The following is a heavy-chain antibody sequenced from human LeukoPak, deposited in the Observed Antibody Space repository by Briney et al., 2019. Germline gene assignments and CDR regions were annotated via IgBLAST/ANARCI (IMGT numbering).Heavy chain of an antibody. J-gene: IGHJ4*02. Sequence: ASVKVSCKASGYTFTGYYMHWVRQASGQGLEWMGWMNPNSGNTGYAQKFQGRVTMTRNTSISTAYMELSSLRSEDTAVYYCARMRGSFDYWGQGTLVTVSS. CDR1: GYTFTGYY. CDR2: MNPNSGNT. V-gene: IGHV1-8*02. D-gene: IGHD3-16*01. CDR3: ARMRGSFDY.